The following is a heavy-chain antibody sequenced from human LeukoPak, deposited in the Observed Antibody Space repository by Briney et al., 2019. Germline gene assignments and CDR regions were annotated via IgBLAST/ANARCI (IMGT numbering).Heavy chain of an antibody. J-gene: IGHJ4*02. CDR3: ARHESIVVVVAARGFDY. CDR2: IYHSGST. Sequence: PSETLSLTCAVSGGXISSGDYSWSWIRQPPGKGLEWVGYIYHSGSTYYNPSLKSRVTISVDRSKNQFSLKLSSVTAADPAVYYCARHESIVVVVAARGFDYWGQGTLVTVSS. V-gene: IGHV4-30-2*01. CDR1: GGXISSGDYS. D-gene: IGHD2-15*01.